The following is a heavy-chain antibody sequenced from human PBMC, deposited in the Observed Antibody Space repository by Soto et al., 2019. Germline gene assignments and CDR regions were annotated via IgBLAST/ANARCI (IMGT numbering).Heavy chain of an antibody. D-gene: IGHD1-7*01. Sequence: SETLSLTCAVSSGSISSSNWWSWVRQPPGKGLEWIGEIYHSGSTNYNPSLKSRVTISVDKSKNQFSLKLSSVTAADTAVYYCARSSPWYNWNYEEYYFDYWGQGTLVTVSS. CDR2: IYHSGST. CDR3: ARSSPWYNWNYEEYYFDY. J-gene: IGHJ4*02. CDR1: SGSISSSNW. V-gene: IGHV4-4*02.